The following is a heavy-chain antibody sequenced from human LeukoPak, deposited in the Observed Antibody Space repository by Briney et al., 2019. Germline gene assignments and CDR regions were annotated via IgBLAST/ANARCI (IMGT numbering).Heavy chain of an antibody. Sequence: SETLSLTCTVSGGSISSYYWGWIRQPPGKGLEWIGSIYYSGSTYYNPSLKSRVTISVDTYKNQFSLKLSSVTAADTAVYYCARPYSSGWYYFDYWGQGTLATVSS. CDR3: ARPYSSGWYYFDY. J-gene: IGHJ4*02. CDR2: IYYSGST. D-gene: IGHD6-19*01. CDR1: GGSISSYY. V-gene: IGHV4-39*01.